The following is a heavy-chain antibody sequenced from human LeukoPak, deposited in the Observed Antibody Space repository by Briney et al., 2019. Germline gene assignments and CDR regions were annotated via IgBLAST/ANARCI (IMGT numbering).Heavy chain of an antibody. D-gene: IGHD1-26*01. Sequence: GGSLRLSCAASGFTVSSNYMSWVRQAPGKGLEWVSAISGSGATTYSADSVKGRFTISRDNSKNTLYLQMNSLRAEDTAVYYCAKLRGAEYYFDYWGQGTLVTVSS. V-gene: IGHV3-53*05. J-gene: IGHJ4*02. CDR1: GFTVSSNY. CDR2: ISGSGATT. CDR3: AKLRGAEYYFDY.